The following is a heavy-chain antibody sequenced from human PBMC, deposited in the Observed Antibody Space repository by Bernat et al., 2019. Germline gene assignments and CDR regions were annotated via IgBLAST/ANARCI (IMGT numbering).Heavy chain of an antibody. CDR2: ISYDGSNK. Sequence: QVQLVESGGGVVQPGRSLRLSCAASGFTFSSYGMHWVRQAPGKGLEWVAVISYDGSNKYYADSVKGRFTISRDNSKNTLYLQMNSLRAEDTAVYYCAKDRGYYGSCSPLYYYYYGMDVWGQGTTVTVSS. CDR1: GFTFSSYG. J-gene: IGHJ6*02. V-gene: IGHV3-30*18. CDR3: AKDRGYYGSCSPLYYYYYGMDV. D-gene: IGHD3-10*01.